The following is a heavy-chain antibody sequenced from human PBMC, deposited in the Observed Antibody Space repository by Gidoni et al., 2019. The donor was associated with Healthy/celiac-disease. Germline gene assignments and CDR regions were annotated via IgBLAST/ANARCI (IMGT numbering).Heavy chain of an antibody. D-gene: IGHD3-22*01. CDR3: TRAHYYDSSGVDY. Sequence: EVQLVESGGGLVQPGRSLRLSCTASGFTFDDYAMSWFCQAPGKGMELVGFIRSKSYGGTTEYAASVKGRFTISRDDSKSIAYLQMNSLKTEDTAVYYCTRAHYYDSSGVDYWGQGTLVTVSS. J-gene: IGHJ4*02. CDR2: IRSKSYGGTT. V-gene: IGHV3-49*03. CDR1: GFTFDDYA.